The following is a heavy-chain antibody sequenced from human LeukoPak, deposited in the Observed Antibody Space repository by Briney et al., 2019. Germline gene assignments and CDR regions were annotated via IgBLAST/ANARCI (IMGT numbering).Heavy chain of an antibody. J-gene: IGHJ4*02. CDR3: ARGGTRRITAVAGVTFDY. Sequence: PSETLSLTCTVSGGSISNYYWNWIRQPPGKGLEWIGYVYYSGSTNYNPSLRSRVTMSVDTSKNQFSLKLTSLTAADTAVYYCARGGTRRITAVAGVTFDYWGQGTLVTVSS. V-gene: IGHV4-59*01. CDR1: GGSISNYY. D-gene: IGHD6-19*01. CDR2: VYYSGST.